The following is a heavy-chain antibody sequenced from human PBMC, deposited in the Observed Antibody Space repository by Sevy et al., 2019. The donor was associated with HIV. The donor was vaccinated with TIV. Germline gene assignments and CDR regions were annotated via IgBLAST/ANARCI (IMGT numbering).Heavy chain of an antibody. CDR3: AKWSMGGARWLQLGAFDI. V-gene: IGHV3-30*18. CDR1: GFTFSSYG. Sequence: GESLKISCAASGFTFSSYGMHWVRQAPGKGLEWVAVISYDGSNKYYGDSVKGRFTISRDNSKNTLSLQMNSLRAEDTAVYYCAKWSMGGARWLQLGAFDIWGQGTMVTVSS. CDR2: ISYDGSNK. D-gene: IGHD5-12*01. J-gene: IGHJ3*02.